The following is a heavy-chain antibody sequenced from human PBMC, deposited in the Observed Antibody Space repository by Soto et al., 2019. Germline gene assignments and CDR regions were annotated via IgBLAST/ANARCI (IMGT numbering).Heavy chain of an antibody. CDR1: GFTFSTYS. CDR2: ISYDGSNK. V-gene: IGHV3-30*18. CDR3: AKDVLTTVASGKLYGMDV. J-gene: IGHJ6*02. Sequence: GGSLRLSCAASGFTFSTYSMNWVRQAPGKGLEWVAVISYDGSNKYYADSVKGRFTISRDNSKNTLYLQMNSLRAEDTAVYYCAKDVLTTVASGKLYGMDVWGQGTTVTVSS. D-gene: IGHD4-4*01.